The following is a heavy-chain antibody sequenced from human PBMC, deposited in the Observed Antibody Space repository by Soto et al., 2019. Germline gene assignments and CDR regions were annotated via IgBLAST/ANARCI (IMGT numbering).Heavy chain of an antibody. CDR1: GGSISSGGYY. Sequence: PSETLSLTCTVSGGSISSGGYYWSWIRQHPGKGLEWIGYIYYSGSTYYNPSLKSRVTISVDTSKNQFSLKLSSVTAADTAVYYCARVPNYDILTGYYHNWFDPWGQGTLVIVSS. CDR3: ARVPNYDILTGYYHNWFDP. V-gene: IGHV4-31*03. CDR2: IYYSGST. D-gene: IGHD3-9*01. J-gene: IGHJ5*02.